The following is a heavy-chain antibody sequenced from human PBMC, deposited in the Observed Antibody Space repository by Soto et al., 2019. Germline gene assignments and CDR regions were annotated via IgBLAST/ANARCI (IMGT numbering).Heavy chain of an antibody. CDR3: AREPYMYYDGSGYIYVMDV. Sequence: SLKVSCKASGYTFTSYGISWVRQAPGQGLEWMGWISAYNGNTNYAQKLQGRVTMTTDTSTSTAYMELRSLRSDDTAVYYCAREPYMYYDGSGYIYVMDVWGQGTTVTVSS. V-gene: IGHV1-18*01. CDR2: ISAYNGNT. J-gene: IGHJ6*02. CDR1: GYTFTSYG. D-gene: IGHD3-22*01.